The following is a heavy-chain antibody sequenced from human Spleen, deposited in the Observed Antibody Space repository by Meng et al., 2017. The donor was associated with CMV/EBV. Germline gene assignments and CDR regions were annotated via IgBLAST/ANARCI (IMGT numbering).Heavy chain of an antibody. V-gene: IGHV3-30*04. Sequence: TFSNHAMHWVRQAPGKGLEWVAVISYDEGNKYYADSVKGRFTISRDNSKNVLYLQMNSLGVEDTAVFYCARDFNQLLSNVYYYYMDVWGLGTTVTVSS. J-gene: IGHJ6*02. CDR3: ARDFNQLLSNVYYYYMDV. CDR1: TFSNHA. CDR2: ISYDEGNK. D-gene: IGHD2-2*01.